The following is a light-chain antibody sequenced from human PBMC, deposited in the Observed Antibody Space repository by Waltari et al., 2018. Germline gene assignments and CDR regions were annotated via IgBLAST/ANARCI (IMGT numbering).Light chain of an antibody. V-gene: IGKV3-15*01. CDR3: QQYSDWPYT. Sequence: EIVLTQSPDTLSVSPGERVTLSCRTSQSVSRNFAWYRQKSGQGPRLLIYDAATRVGGVPARFTGSGSGTDFTLIINTLQSEDFAVYYCQQYSDWPYTFGQGTKLEIK. CDR2: DAA. CDR1: QSVSRN. J-gene: IGKJ2*01.